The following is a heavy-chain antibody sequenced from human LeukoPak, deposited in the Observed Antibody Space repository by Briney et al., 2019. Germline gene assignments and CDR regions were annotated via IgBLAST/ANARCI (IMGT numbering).Heavy chain of an antibody. CDR1: GFTFSSYG. J-gene: IGHJ4*02. V-gene: IGHV3-33*01. CDR3: ARDCSESSGHYYKIGLDY. CDR2: IWYDGSNK. Sequence: GRSLRLSCAASGFTFSSYGMHWVRQAPGKGLEWVAVIWYDGSNKYYADSVKGRFTISRDNTKNTLYLQMNSLRAEDTAVYYCARDCSESSGHYYKIGLDYWGQGTLVTVSS. D-gene: IGHD3-22*01.